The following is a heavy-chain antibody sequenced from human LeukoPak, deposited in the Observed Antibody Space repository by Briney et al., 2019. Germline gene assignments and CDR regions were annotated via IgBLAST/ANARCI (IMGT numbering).Heavy chain of an antibody. J-gene: IGHJ5*02. Sequence: PGESLKISCKGSGYSFTSYWIGWVRQMPGKGLEWMGIIYPGDSDTRYSPSFQGQVTISADKSISTAYLQWSSLKASDTAMYYCARTPLCSGGSCYFWFDPWGQGTLVTVSS. CDR3: ARTPLCSGGSCYFWFDP. CDR2: IYPGDSDT. CDR1: GYSFTSYW. V-gene: IGHV5-51*01. D-gene: IGHD2-15*01.